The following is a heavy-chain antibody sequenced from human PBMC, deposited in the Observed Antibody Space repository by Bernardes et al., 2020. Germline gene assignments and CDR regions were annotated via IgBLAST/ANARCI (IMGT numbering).Heavy chain of an antibody. CDR3: AKGIGTSSIAARPTSLYYYYMDV. Sequence: GGSLRLSCAASGFTFSSYGMHWVRQAPGKGLEWVAVISYDGSNKYYADSVKGRFTISRDNSKNTLYLQMNSLRAEDTAVYYCAKGIGTSSIAARPTSLYYYYMDVWGKGTTVTVSS. D-gene: IGHD6-6*01. V-gene: IGHV3-30*18. CDR2: ISYDGSNK. J-gene: IGHJ6*03. CDR1: GFTFSSYG.